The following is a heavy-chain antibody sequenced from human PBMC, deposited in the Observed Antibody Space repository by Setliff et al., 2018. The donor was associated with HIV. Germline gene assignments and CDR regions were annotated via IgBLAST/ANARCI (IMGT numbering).Heavy chain of an antibody. CDR3: AKGGYGGAYYVAGY. V-gene: IGHV3-53*01. CDR2: IYKAGKT. D-gene: IGHD5-18*01. J-gene: IGHJ4*02. CDR1: GFSVTDTY. Sequence: AGGSLRLSCEASGFSVTDTYMAWVRQAPGKGLEWVTLIYKAGKTYYADFVKGRFTIARDDTKNTVSLQMTNLEPGDTAMYYCAKGGYGGAYYVAGYWGQGTKVTVSS.